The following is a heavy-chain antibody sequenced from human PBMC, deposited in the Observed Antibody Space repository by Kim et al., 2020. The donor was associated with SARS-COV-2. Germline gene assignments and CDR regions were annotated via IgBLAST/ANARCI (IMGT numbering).Heavy chain of an antibody. CDR1: GGSISSYY. CDR3: ARGLSITIFGVVITHGWF. CDR2: IYYSGST. D-gene: IGHD3-3*01. V-gene: IGHV4-59*13. J-gene: IGHJ5*01. Sequence: SETLSLTCTVSGGSISSYYWSWIRQPPGKGLEWIGYIYYSGSTNYNPSLKSRVTISVDTSKNQFSLKLSSVTAADTAVYYCARGLSITIFGVVITHGWF.